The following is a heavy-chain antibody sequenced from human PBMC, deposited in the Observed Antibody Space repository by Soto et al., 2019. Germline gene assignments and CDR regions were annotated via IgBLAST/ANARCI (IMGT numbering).Heavy chain of an antibody. CDR2: ISAYNGNT. V-gene: IGHV1-18*04. CDR3: SREEFGGPGGDY. CDR1: GYTFTSYC. D-gene: IGHD3-16*01. Sequence: ASVKVSCKASGYTFTSYCISWVRQAPGQGLEWMGWISAYNGNTNYAQKLQGRVTMTTDTSTSTAYMELRSLRSDDTTVYYCSREEFGGPGGDYWGRVTLVTVAS. J-gene: IGHJ4*02.